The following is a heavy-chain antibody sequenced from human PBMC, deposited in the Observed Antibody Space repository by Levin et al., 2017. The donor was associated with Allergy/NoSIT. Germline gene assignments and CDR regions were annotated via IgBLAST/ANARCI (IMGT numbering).Heavy chain of an antibody. J-gene: IGHJ4*02. D-gene: IGHD3-3*01. CDR2: ISGSGGST. CDR3: AKEAPDFWSGYYSPYFDY. V-gene: IGHV3-23*01. Sequence: GESLKISCAASGFTFSSYAMSWVRQAPGKGLEWVSAISGSGGSTYYADSVKGRFTISRDNSKNTLYLQMNSLRAEDTAVYYCAKEAPDFWSGYYSPYFDYWGQGTLVTVSS. CDR1: GFTFSSYA.